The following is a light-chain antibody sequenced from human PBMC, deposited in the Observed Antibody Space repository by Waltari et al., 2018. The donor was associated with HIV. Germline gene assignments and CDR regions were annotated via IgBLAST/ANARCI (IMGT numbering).Light chain of an antibody. CDR3: CSYAGISTFVV. Sequence: QSALTQPRSVSGSPGQSVTISCTGPRRDVGGYNYVSWYKQHPGKAPKLMIYEVNKRPSGVPDRFSGSKSGNTASLTISGLQSEDEADYYCCSYAGISTFVVFGGGTKLTVL. J-gene: IGLJ2*01. V-gene: IGLV2-11*01. CDR2: EVN. CDR1: RRDVGGYNY.